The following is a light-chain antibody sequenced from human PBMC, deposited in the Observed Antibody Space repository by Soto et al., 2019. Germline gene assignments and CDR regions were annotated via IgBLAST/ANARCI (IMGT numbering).Light chain of an antibody. CDR3: GTWDSSLSVGV. CDR2: DNN. V-gene: IGLV1-51*01. Sequence: QSVLTQPPSVSAAPGQTVTISCSGSSSNIGNNYISWYQQLPGTAPKLLIYDNNERPSGIPDRFSGSKSGTSATLGITGLQTGDEADYYCGTWDSSLSVGVFGGGTKVTVL. CDR1: SSNIGNNY. J-gene: IGLJ3*02.